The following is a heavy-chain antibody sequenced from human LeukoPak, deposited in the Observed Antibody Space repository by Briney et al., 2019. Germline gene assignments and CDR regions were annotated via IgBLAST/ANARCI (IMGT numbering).Heavy chain of an antibody. D-gene: IGHD6-13*01. J-gene: IGHJ4*02. CDR1: GFTFSDYY. Sequence: PGGSLRLSCAASGFTFSDYYMSWIRQAPGKGLEWVSVIYSYGTTYYADSVKGRFTISRDNSKNTVFLQMNSPRVEDTAVYYCARESAPGYIDYWGQGTLVTVSS. CDR3: ARESAPGYIDY. V-gene: IGHV3-66*01. CDR2: IYSYGTT.